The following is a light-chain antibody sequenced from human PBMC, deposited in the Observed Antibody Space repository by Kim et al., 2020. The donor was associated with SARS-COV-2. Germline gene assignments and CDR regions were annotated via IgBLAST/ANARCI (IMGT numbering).Light chain of an antibody. CDR3: GTWDSSLSAVV. J-gene: IGLJ2*01. CDR1: SSNIGNNY. CDR2: DNN. V-gene: IGLV1-51*01. Sequence: SVLTHPPSVSAAPGPKVTISCSGSSSNIGNNYVSWYQQLPGTAPKLLIYDNNKRPSGIPDRFSGSKSGTTATLGITGLQTGDEADYYCGTWDSSLSAVVFGGGTQLTVL.